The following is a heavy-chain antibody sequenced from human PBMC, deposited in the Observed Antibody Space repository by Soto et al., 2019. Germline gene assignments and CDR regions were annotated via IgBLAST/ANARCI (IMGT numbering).Heavy chain of an antibody. Sequence: QVQLVESGGGVVQPGRSLRLSCAASGFTFSSYGMHWVRQAPGKGLEWVAVKWYDGSNKYYADSVKGRFTISRDNSKNTLYLQMNSLRAEDTAVYYCARDLMSGYYGPIDYWGQGTLVTVSS. J-gene: IGHJ4*02. CDR1: GFTFSSYG. CDR2: KWYDGSNK. CDR3: ARDLMSGYYGPIDY. V-gene: IGHV3-33*01. D-gene: IGHD3-22*01.